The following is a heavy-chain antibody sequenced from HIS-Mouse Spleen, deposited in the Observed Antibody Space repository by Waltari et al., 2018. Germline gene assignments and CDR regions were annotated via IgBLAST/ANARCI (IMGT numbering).Heavy chain of an antibody. J-gene: IGHJ2*01. D-gene: IGHD6-13*01. CDR2: IYYSGST. CDR3: AREIPYSSSWYDWYFDL. V-gene: IGHV4-39*07. CDR1: GCSLSSSRYY. Sequence: QLQLQESGPGLVKPSETLSLTCTVSGCSLSSSRYYWGLIRPPPGKGLEWLGSIYYSGSTYYNPSLKSRVTISVDTSKNQFSLKLSSVTAADTAVYYCAREIPYSSSWYDWYFDLWGRGTLVTVSS.